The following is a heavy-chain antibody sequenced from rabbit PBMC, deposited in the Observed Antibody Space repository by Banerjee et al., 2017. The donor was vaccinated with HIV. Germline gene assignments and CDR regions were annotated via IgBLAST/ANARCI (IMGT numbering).Heavy chain of an antibody. CDR2: INTSSGST. CDR1: GFSFSNKYV. V-gene: IGHV1S45*01. D-gene: IGHD6-1*01. Sequence: QEQLEESGGDLVKPEGSLTLTCTASGFSFSNKYVMCWVRQAPGKGLEWIACINTSSGSTVYATWAKGRFTISKTSSTTVTLQMTSLTAADTATYFCARDGGYADYGYALNLWGQGTLVTVS. CDR3: ARDGGYADYGYALNL. J-gene: IGHJ4*01.